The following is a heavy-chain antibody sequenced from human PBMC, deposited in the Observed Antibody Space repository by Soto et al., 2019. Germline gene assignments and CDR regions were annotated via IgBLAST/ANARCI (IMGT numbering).Heavy chain of an antibody. CDR2: INHSGST. CDR3: ARAPPVLLWAFDY. J-gene: IGHJ4*02. Sequence: SETLSLTCAVYGGSFSGYYWSWIRQPPGKGLEWIGEINHSGSTNYNPSLKSRVTISVDTSKNQFSLKLSSVTAADTAVYYCARAPPVLLWAFDYWGQGTLVTVSS. CDR1: GGSFSGYY. V-gene: IGHV4-34*01. D-gene: IGHD3-10*01.